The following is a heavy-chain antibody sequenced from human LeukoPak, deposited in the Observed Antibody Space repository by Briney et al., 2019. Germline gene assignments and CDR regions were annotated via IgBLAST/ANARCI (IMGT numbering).Heavy chain of an antibody. CDR1: GGSISSYY. CDR2: IYTSGST. Sequence: SETLSLTCTVSGGSISSYYWSWIRKPAGKGLEWIGRIYTSGSTNYNPSLKSRVTMSVDTSKNQFSLKLSSVTAADTAVYYCARSDTYYYDSSPPYYFDYWGQGTLVTVSS. CDR3: ARSDTYYYDSSPPYYFDY. V-gene: IGHV4-4*07. J-gene: IGHJ4*02. D-gene: IGHD3-22*01.